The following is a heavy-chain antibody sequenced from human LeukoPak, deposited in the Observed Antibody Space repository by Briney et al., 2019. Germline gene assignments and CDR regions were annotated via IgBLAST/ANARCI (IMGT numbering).Heavy chain of an antibody. J-gene: IGHJ4*02. V-gene: IGHV3-23*01. D-gene: IGHD6-19*01. CDR3: AKETVAAPPIDY. CDR1: GFTFSSYA. Sequence: GGSLRLSCAASGFTFSSYAMSWVRQARGKGLEWVSAISGSAYSTYYADSVKGRFTIPRDNSKNTLYLQMNSLRAEDTAVYYCAKETVAAPPIDYWGQGTLVTVSS. CDR2: ISGSAYST.